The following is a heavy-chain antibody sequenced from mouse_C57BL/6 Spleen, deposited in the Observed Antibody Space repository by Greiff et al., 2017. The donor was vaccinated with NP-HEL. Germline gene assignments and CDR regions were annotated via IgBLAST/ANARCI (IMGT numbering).Heavy chain of an antibody. CDR2: ISGGGGNT. V-gene: IGHV5-9*01. Sequence: EVQGVESGGGLVKPGGSLKLSCAASGFTFSSYTMSWVRQTPEKRLEWVATISGGGGNTYYPDSVKGRFTISRDNAKNTLYLQMSSLRSEDTALYYCARHITGSYWYFDVWGTGTTVTVSS. CDR3: ARHITGSYWYFDV. CDR1: GFTFSSYT. D-gene: IGHD1-3*01. J-gene: IGHJ1*03.